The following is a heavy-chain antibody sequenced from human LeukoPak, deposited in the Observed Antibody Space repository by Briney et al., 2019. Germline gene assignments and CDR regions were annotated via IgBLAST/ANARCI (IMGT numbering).Heavy chain of an antibody. J-gene: IGHJ4*02. CDR2: IWYDGSNK. D-gene: IGHD3-22*01. Sequence: GGSLRLSCAASGFTFSSYGMHWVRQAPGKGLAWVAVIWYDGSNKYYADSVKGRFTISRDNSKNTLYLQMNSLRAEDTAVYYCAKEGLPYCYDSSGYYFGLFDYWGQGTLVTVSS. CDR1: GFTFSSYG. CDR3: AKEGLPYCYDSSGYYFGLFDY. V-gene: IGHV3-30*02.